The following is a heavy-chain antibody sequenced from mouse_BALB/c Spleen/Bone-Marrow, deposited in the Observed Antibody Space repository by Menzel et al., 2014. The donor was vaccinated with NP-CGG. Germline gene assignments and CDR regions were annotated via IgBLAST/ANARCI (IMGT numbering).Heavy chain of an antibody. CDR1: GYTFISYW. Sequence: VQLQQSGAELVKPGASVKLSCKASGYTFISYWMHWVKQRPGQGLEWIGEIDPSDSYTNYNQKFKGKATLTVDKSSSTAYMQLSSLTSEDSAVYYCARSRGYYDYWYFDVWGAGTTVTVSS. CDR3: ARSRGYYDYWYFDV. V-gene: IGHV1-69*02. D-gene: IGHD2-4*01. J-gene: IGHJ1*01. CDR2: IDPSDSYT.